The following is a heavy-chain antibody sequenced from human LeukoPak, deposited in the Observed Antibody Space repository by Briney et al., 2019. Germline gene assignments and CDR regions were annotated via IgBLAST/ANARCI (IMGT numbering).Heavy chain of an antibody. J-gene: IGHJ6*02. CDR2: IYSGGST. Sequence: GGSLRLSCAASGFTVSSNYMSWVRQAPGKGLQWVSVIYSGGSTYYADSVKGRFTISRDNSKNTLYLQMNSLRAEDTAVYYCARENNFGSGMDVWGQGTTVTVSS. CDR3: ARENNFGSGMDV. D-gene: IGHD3-10*01. CDR1: GFTVSSNY. V-gene: IGHV3-53*01.